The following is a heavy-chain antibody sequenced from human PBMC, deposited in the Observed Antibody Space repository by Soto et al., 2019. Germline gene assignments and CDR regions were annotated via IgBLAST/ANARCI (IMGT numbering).Heavy chain of an antibody. CDR1: GFTFSNAW. CDR2: IKGEADGGTT. CDR3: TTGLSNGYYNFDY. V-gene: IGHV3-15*01. J-gene: IGHJ4*02. D-gene: IGHD3-22*01. Sequence: HLVESGGGLVKPGGSLRLSCAASGFTFSNAWMSWVRQAPGKGLEWVGRIKGEADGGTTDYAAPVKGRITISRDHSKDTLYLHMNSLKTEDTAVYYCTTGLSNGYYNFDYWGQGTTVTVSS.